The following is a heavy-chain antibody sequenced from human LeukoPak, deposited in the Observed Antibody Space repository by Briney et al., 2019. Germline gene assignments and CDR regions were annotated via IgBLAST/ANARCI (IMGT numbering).Heavy chain of an antibody. D-gene: IGHD2-21*02. Sequence: SETLSLTCTVSGVSISSSNSYWGWIRQPPGKGLEWIGSIYYSGNTYYNASLKSQVSISIDTSKNQFSLRLTSVTAADTAVYYCARDSYCGGDCYSYLFDYWGQGTLVTVSS. CDR3: ARDSYCGGDCYSYLFDY. CDR2: IYYSGNT. J-gene: IGHJ4*02. V-gene: IGHV4-39*07. CDR1: GVSISSSNSY.